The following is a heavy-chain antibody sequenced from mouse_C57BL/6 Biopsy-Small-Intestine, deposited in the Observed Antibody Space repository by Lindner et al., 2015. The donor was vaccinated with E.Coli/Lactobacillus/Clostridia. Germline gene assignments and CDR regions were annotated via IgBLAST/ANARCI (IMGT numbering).Heavy chain of an antibody. CDR3: AREGSSGSFDY. CDR2: IYPGDGDT. J-gene: IGHJ2*01. V-gene: IGHV1S56*01. D-gene: IGHD3-2*02. Sequence: VQLQESGPELVKPGASVKLSCKASGYTFTSYDINWVKQRPGQGLEWIGQIYPGDGDTNYNGKFKGKATLTADKSSSTAYMQLSSLTSEDSAVYFCAREGSSGSFDYWGQGTTLTVSS. CDR1: GYTFTSYD.